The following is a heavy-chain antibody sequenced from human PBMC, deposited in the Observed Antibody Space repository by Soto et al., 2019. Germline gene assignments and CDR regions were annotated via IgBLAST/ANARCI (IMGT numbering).Heavy chain of an antibody. V-gene: IGHV3-30*18. CDR3: GKDERLYYYYGMDV. D-gene: IGHD5-12*01. Sequence: GGSLRLSCAASGFTFSSYGMHWVRQAPGKGLEWVAVISYDGSNKYYADSVKGRFTISRDNSKNTLYLQMNSLRAEDTAVYYCGKDERLYYYYGMDVWGQGTTVTVSS. CDR2: ISYDGSNK. CDR1: GFTFSSYG. J-gene: IGHJ6*02.